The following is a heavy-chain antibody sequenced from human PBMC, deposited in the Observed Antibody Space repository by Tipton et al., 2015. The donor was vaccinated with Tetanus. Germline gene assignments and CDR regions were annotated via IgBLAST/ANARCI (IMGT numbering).Heavy chain of an antibody. CDR3: ARVRRGATTDLDY. Sequence: TLSLTCTVSSGSFSSSYWTWIRQAAGKGLEWIGRIYAPGITNYNPSLKSRVSMSVDTSKNQFSPRLSSVTAADTAVYYCARVRRGATTDLDYWGQGTLVTVSS. J-gene: IGHJ4*02. CDR1: SGSFSSSY. V-gene: IGHV4-4*07. D-gene: IGHD5-12*01. CDR2: IYAPGIT.